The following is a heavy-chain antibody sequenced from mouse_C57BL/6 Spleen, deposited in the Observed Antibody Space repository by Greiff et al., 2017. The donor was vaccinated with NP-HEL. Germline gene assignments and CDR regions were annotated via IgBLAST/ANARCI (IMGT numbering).Heavy chain of an antibody. CDR2: ISSGGDYI. Sequence: EVQGVESGEGLVKPGGSLKLSCAASGFTFSSYAMSWVRQTPEKRLEWVAYISSGGDYIYYADTVKGRFTISRDNARNTLYLQMSSLKSEDTAMYYCTRERTTVVDTRFAYWGQGTLVTVSA. CDR1: GFTFSSYA. J-gene: IGHJ3*01. V-gene: IGHV5-9-1*02. D-gene: IGHD1-1*01. CDR3: TRERTTVVDTRFAY.